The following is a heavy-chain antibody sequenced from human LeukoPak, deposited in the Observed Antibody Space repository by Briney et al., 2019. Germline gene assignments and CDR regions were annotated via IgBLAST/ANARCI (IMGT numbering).Heavy chain of an antibody. CDR3: ASVLISDSRVYQYYYYMDV. J-gene: IGHJ6*03. V-gene: IGHV1-69*13. Sequence: PVKVSCKASGGTFSSYTISWVRQAPGQGLEWMGGIIPIFGTANYAQKYQGRVTITPDESTSTAYMELSSLRSEDTAVYYCASVLISDSRVYQYYYYMDVWGKGTTVTVSS. CDR1: GGTFSSYT. CDR2: IIPIFGTA. D-gene: IGHD6-6*01.